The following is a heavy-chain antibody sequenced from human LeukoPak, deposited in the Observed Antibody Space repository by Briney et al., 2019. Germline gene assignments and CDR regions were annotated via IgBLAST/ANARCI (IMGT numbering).Heavy chain of an antibody. D-gene: IGHD1-26*01. CDR1: GFIFSGYA. CDR3: ARLMGDRTIYDY. V-gene: IGHV3-23*01. CDR2: ISGSGGST. Sequence: GGSLRLSCAASGFIFSGYAMSWVSQAPGKGLEWVSTISGSGGSTYYADSVKGRFTISRDNSKNTVYLQMNSLRAEDTAVYYCARLMGDRTIYDYWGQGTLVAVSS. J-gene: IGHJ4*02.